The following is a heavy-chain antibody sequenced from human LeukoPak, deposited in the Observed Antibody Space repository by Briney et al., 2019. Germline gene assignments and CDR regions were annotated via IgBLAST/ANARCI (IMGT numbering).Heavy chain of an antibody. J-gene: IGHJ4*02. CDR2: ITAYNDNT. Sequence: ASVKVSCKASGYTFTSYGISWVRQAPGQGLEWMGWITAYNDNTYYAQKLQGRVTMTTDISTSTAYMELRSLRSDDTAVYYCARDHVISSGWPSRIGYWGQGTLVTVSS. V-gene: IGHV1-18*01. CDR1: GYTFTSYG. D-gene: IGHD6-19*01. CDR3: ARDHVISSGWPSRIGY.